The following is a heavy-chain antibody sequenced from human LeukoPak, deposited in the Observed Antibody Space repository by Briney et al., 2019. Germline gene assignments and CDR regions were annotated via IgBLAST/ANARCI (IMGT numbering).Heavy chain of an antibody. CDR1: GFTFSSYA. V-gene: IGHV3-23*01. J-gene: IGHJ4*02. D-gene: IGHD3-9*01. Sequence: PGGSLRLSCAASGFTFSSYAMSWVRQAPGKGLEWVSAISGSGGSTYYADSVKGRFTIFRDNSKNTLYLQMNSLRAEDTAVYYCAKGPYYDILTGYYFPDYWGQGTLVTVSS. CDR3: AKGPYYDILTGYYFPDY. CDR2: ISGSGGST.